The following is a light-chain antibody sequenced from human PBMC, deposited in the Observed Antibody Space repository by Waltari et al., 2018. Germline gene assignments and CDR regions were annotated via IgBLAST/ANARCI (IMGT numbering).Light chain of an antibody. CDR2: EGS. J-gene: IGLJ1*01. CDR1: SSDVGGYNL. CDR3: CSYAGSRTFV. Sequence: QSALTQPASVSGSPGQSITISCTGTSSDVGGYNLVSWYQQHPGKAPKFIIYEGSKRPAGVATRCSGSKSGNTASLTISGLQAEDEANYYCCSYAGSRTFVFGTGTKVTVL. V-gene: IGLV2-23*01.